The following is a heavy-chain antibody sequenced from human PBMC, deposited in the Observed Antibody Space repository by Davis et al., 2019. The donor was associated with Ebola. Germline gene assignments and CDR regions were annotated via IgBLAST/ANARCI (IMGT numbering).Heavy chain of an antibody. J-gene: IGHJ4*02. D-gene: IGHD3-22*01. CDR1: GGSFSNYD. Sequence: ASVKVSCKASGGSFSNYDINWVRQATGQGLEWMGWTNPNSGNTGYAQKFQGRVTMTMTTSISTAHMELSSLRSEDTAVYYCARAKAYYDGTGSYLYYFDYWGQGTLVTVSS. CDR2: TNPNSGNT. V-gene: IGHV1-8*02. CDR3: ARAKAYYDGTGSYLYYFDY.